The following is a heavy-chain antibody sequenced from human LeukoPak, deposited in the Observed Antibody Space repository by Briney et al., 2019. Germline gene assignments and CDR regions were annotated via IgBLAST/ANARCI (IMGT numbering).Heavy chain of an antibody. D-gene: IGHD3-22*01. J-gene: IGHJ6*03. CDR2: ISAYNGNT. CDR1: GYTFTSYG. Sequence: ASVKVSCKASGYTFTSYGISWVRQAPGQGLEWMGWISAYNGNTNYAQKLQGRVTMTTDTSTSTAYMELSRLRSDDTAVYYCAREYYYDSSGYAYYYMDVWGKGTTVTVSS. CDR3: AREYYYDSSGYAYYYMDV. V-gene: IGHV1-18*01.